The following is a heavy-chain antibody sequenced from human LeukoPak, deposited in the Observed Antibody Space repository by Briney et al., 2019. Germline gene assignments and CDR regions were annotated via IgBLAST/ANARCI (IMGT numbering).Heavy chain of an antibody. Sequence: SETLSLTCAVYGGSFSGYYWSWIRQPPGKGLEWIGEINHSGSTNYNPSLKSRVTISVDTSKNQFSLKLSSVTAADTAVYYCARGPYYVWGSYRSSSIFDYWGQGTLVTVSS. D-gene: IGHD3-16*02. CDR3: ARGPYYVWGSYRSSSIFDY. J-gene: IGHJ4*02. CDR1: GGSFSGYY. CDR2: INHSGST. V-gene: IGHV4-34*01.